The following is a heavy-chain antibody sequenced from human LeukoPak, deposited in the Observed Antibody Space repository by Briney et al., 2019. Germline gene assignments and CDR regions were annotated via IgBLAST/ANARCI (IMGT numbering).Heavy chain of an antibody. J-gene: IGHJ6*02. CDR1: GFTFSSYA. Sequence: GGSLRLSCAASGFTFSSYAMHWVRQAPGKGLEWVAVISYDGSNKYYADSVKDRFTISRDNSKNTLYLQMNSLRAEDTAVYYCARDRVAAAEGYYYYYGMDVWGQGTTVTVSS. D-gene: IGHD6-13*01. CDR2: ISYDGSNK. CDR3: ARDRVAAAEGYYYYYGMDV. V-gene: IGHV3-30-3*01.